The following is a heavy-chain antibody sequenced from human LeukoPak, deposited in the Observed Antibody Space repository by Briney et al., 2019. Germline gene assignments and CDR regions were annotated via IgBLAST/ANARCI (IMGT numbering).Heavy chain of an antibody. J-gene: IGHJ5*02. CDR1: GGSITSHY. CDR3: ARFVWESAAWNWFDP. CDR2: IYYSGST. Sequence: SETLSLTCTVSGGSITSHYWSWIRQPPGKGLEWIGYIYYSGSTNYNPSLKSRVTISVDTSKNQFSLKLSSVTAADTAVYYCARFVWESAAWNWFDPWGQGTLVTVSS. D-gene: IGHD2-2*01. V-gene: IGHV4-59*11.